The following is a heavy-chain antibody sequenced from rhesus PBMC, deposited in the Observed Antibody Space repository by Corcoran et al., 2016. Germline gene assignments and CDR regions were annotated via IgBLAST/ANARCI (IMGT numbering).Heavy chain of an antibody. CDR3: AKSSGWYGRVDY. CDR2: IYGSGGST. CDR1: GGSISRNY. Sequence: QVQLQESGPGLVKPSETLSLTCAVSGGSISRNYWSWLRQPPGKGLEWIGRIYGSGGSTDYNPSLKNRVTISTDTSKNQFSLKLSSVTAADTAVYYCAKSSGWYGRVDYWGQGVLVTVSS. J-gene: IGHJ4*01. D-gene: IGHD6-31*01. V-gene: IGHV4-160*01.